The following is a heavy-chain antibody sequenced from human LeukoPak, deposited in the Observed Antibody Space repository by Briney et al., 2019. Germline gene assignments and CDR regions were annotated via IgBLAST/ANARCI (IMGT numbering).Heavy chain of an antibody. CDR3: ARDNGSGYTKGYEHYYYYLDV. J-gene: IGHJ6*03. CDR2: IHSGGTT. D-gene: IGHD1-26*01. V-gene: IGHV4-61*05. CDR1: GGSISSSSYY. Sequence: SETLSLTCTVSGGSISSSSYYWGWVRQPPGKGLEWIGRIHSGGTTNYNPSLMSRVTLSIDKSKKHISLRLTSVTAADTALYYCARDNGSGYTKGYEHYYYYLDVWGKGTTVTVSS.